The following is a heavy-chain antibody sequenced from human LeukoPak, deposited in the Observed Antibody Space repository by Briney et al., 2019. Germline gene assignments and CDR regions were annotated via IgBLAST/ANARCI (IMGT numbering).Heavy chain of an antibody. CDR2: ISSSSSYI. J-gene: IGHJ4*02. Sequence: GGSLRLSCAASGFTLSSYSMNWVRQAPGKGLEWVSSISSSSSYIYYADSVKGRFTISRDNAKNSLYLQMNSLRAEDTAVYYCARDPQGGYSGYDFDYWGQGTLVTVSS. D-gene: IGHD5-12*01. CDR1: GFTLSSYS. V-gene: IGHV3-21*01. CDR3: ARDPQGGYSGYDFDY.